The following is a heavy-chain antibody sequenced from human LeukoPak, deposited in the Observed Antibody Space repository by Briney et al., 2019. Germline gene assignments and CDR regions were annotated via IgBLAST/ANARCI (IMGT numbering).Heavy chain of an antibody. Sequence: SETLSLSCTVSGGSISSYYWSWIRQPPGKGLEWIGYIYYSGSTNYNPSLKSRVTISVDTSKNQFSLKLSSVTAADTAVYYCARETSQKGAHYMDVWGKGTTVTISS. CDR1: GGSISSYY. CDR2: IYYSGST. J-gene: IGHJ6*03. CDR3: ARETSQKGAHYMDV. D-gene: IGHD3-16*01. V-gene: IGHV4-59*01.